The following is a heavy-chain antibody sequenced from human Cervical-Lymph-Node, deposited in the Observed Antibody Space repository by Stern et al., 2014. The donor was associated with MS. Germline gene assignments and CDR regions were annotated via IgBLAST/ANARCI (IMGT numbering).Heavy chain of an antibody. CDR2: ITDDGMYQ. CDR1: GFPFSHYA. Sequence: MQLVESGGGVVQPGRSLRLSCEASGFPFSHYAMHWARQAPGKGLEGMALITDDGMYQFYTDSVKVRFTISRDSSKNTLYLQMNSLRVEDTAVYFCAKERRGYYAEAWGQGTLVTVSS. CDR3: AKERRGYYAEA. D-gene: IGHD1-26*01. J-gene: IGHJ5*02. V-gene: IGHV3-30-3*02.